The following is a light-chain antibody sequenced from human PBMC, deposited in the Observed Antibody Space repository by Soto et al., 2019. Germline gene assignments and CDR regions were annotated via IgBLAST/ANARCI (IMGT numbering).Light chain of an antibody. CDR2: AAS. CDR1: QNINSH. J-gene: IGKJ2*01. CDR3: QQSHITTLFT. Sequence: DIQMTQSPSSLSASLGDRVTITCRASQNINSHLNWYQQKPGKAPKVLIYAASRLQSGVPSRCSGSGSGTEFTLTISSLEPEDFATYYCQQSHITTLFTFGKGTKLEIK. V-gene: IGKV1-39*01.